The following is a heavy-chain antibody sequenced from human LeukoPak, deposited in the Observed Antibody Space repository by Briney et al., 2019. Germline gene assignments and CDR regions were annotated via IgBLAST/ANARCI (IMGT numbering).Heavy chain of an antibody. CDR1: GFTFSDYY. CDR3: ARGEIFCSGGSWGDAFDI. CDR2: ISSSGSTI. J-gene: IGHJ3*02. V-gene: IGHV3-11*04. Sequence: GGSLRLSCAASGFTFSDYYMSWIRQAPGKGLEWVSYISSSGSTIYYADSVKGRFTISRDNAKNSLYLQMNSLRAEDTAVYYCARGEIFCSGGSWGDAFDIWGQGTMVTVSS. D-gene: IGHD2-15*01.